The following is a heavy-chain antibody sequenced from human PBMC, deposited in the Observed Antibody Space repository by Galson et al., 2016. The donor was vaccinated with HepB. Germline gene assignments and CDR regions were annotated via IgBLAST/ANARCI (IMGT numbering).Heavy chain of an antibody. CDR1: GVNNFD. V-gene: IGHV3-30*03. CDR2: LGDDGNDE. Sequence: SLRLSCAASGVNNFDRHWVRQAPGKELEWIAVLGDDGNDENYADSVKGRFTISRDESKSTVYLHMTGLSLADTAVYYCASWTGPQLRTRAYHHYGMNIWGQGTTVTVS. D-gene: IGHD7-27*01. J-gene: IGHJ6*02. CDR3: ASWTGPQLRTRAYHHYGMNI.